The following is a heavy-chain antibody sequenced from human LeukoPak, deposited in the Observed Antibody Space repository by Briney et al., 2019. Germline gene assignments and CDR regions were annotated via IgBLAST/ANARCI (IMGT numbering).Heavy chain of an antibody. CDR1: GFTFSSYS. CDR3: MRESDVWSGPGIGRPLDV. D-gene: IGHD3-3*01. Sequence: GGSLRLSCAASGFTFSSYSMNWVRQAPGKGLEWVSYISSSSGTIYYADSVKGRFTISRDNAKNSVSLQMDGLRAEDTAVYHCMRESDVWSGPGIGRPLDVWGKGTTVTVSS. J-gene: IGHJ6*04. CDR2: ISSSSGTI. V-gene: IGHV3-48*04.